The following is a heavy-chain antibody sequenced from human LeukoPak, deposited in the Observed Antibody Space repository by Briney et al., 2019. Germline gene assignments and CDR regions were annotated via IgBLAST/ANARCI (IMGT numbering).Heavy chain of an antibody. CDR1: GYTFINYD. J-gene: IGHJ5*02. CDR2: IIPIFGTA. V-gene: IGHV1-69*13. D-gene: IGHD3-16*01. CDR3: ASDWGNWFDP. Sequence: GASVKVSCKASGYTFINYDIHWVRQAAGQGLEWMGGIIPIFGTANYAQKFQGRVTITADESTSTAYMELSSLRSEDTAVYYCASDWGNWFDPWGQGTLVTVSS.